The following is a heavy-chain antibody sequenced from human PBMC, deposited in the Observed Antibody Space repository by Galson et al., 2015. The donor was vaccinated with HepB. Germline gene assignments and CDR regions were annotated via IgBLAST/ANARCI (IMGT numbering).Heavy chain of an antibody. Sequence: SLRLSCAASGFTFSSYSMNWVRQAPGKGLEWVSSISSSSSYIYYADSVKGRFTISRDNAKNSLYLQMNSLRAEDTAVYYCARDIRSSGRRFDPWGQGTLVTVSS. V-gene: IGHV3-21*01. J-gene: IGHJ5*02. CDR2: ISSSSSYI. CDR1: GFTFSSYS. D-gene: IGHD1-26*01. CDR3: ARDIRSSGRRFDP.